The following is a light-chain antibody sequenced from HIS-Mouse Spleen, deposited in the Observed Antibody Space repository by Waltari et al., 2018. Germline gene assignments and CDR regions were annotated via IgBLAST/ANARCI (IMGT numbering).Light chain of an antibody. V-gene: IGLV2-11*01. J-gene: IGLJ3*02. Sequence: QSALTQPRSVSGSPGQSVTISCTGTSCAVGGYNYVSWYPQPPGKAPKLMIYDVSKRPSGVPDRFSGSKSGNTASLTISGLQAEDEADYYCCSYAGSYGVFGGGTKLTVL. CDR1: SCAVGGYNY. CDR2: DVS. CDR3: CSYAGSYGV.